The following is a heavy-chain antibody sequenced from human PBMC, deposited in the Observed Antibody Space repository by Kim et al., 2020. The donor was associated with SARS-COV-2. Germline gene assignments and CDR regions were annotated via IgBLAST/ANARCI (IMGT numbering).Heavy chain of an antibody. CDR1: GGSISSSNW. Sequence: SETLSLTFAVSGGSISSSNWWSWVRQPPGKGLEWIGEIYHSGSTNYNPSLKSRVTISVDKSKNQFSLKLSSVTAADTAVYYCARRGYSSSRGWFDPWGQGTLVTVSS. J-gene: IGHJ5*02. D-gene: IGHD6-13*01. CDR2: IYHSGST. CDR3: ARRGYSSSRGWFDP. V-gene: IGHV4-4*02.